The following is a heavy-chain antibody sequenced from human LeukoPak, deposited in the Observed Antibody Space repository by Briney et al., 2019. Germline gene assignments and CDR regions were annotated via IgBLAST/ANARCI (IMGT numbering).Heavy chain of an antibody. CDR3: VRDSSSLFGYSSGCFDY. V-gene: IGHV1-46*01. J-gene: IGHJ4*02. CDR2: ISPSGGST. Sequence: ASVKVSCKAFGYTFTSNYMHWVRQAPGQGPEWMGVISPSGGSTTYAQKFQGRVTLTRDMSTSTDYLELSSLRSEDAAVYYCVRDSSSLFGYSSGCFDYWGQGTLVTVSS. CDR1: GYTFTSNY. D-gene: IGHD6-19*01.